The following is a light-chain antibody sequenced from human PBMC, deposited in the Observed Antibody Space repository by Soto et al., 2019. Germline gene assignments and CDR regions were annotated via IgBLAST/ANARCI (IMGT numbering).Light chain of an antibody. V-gene: IGLV2-14*01. CDR2: DVS. Sequence: QSVLAQPASVSGSPGQSITVSCTGTSSEIGGYSYVSWYQQRPGKAPKLILYDVSDRPSGLSSRFSGSKSGNTASLTISGLQAEDEADYYCSSYTTRSTYVFGTGTKVTVL. J-gene: IGLJ1*01. CDR1: SSEIGGYSY. CDR3: SSYTTRSTYV.